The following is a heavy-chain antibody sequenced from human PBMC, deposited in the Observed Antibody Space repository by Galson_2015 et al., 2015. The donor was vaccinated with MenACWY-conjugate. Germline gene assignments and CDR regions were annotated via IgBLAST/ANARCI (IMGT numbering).Heavy chain of an antibody. CDR1: GYSFSTYW. V-gene: IGHV5-51*01. Sequence: QSGAEVKKPGESLKISCKGSGYSFSTYWIAWVRQLPGKGLEWMGLISPGDSNTRYSPAFHGQVTISADKSISTAYLQLHSLQASDTAMYYCARHPPVGQGMDVWGQGTTVTVSS. D-gene: IGHD3-16*01. CDR3: ARHPPVGQGMDV. J-gene: IGHJ6*02. CDR2: ISPGDSNT.